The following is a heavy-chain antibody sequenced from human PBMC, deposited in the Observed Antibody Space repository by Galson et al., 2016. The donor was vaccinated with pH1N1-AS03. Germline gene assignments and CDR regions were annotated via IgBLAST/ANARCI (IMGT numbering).Heavy chain of an antibody. V-gene: IGHV4-4*01. CDR1: DDSINNHIY. D-gene: IGHD2/OR15-2a*01. Sequence: ETLSLTCSVSDDSINNHIYWSWVRQAPGKGLEWIGEIFHNGNINYNPSLKSRLSTSVDKPSKEISLSLRSVTTADTAVYFCATHKENRRGDFDSWGQGTLVIVSS. CDR3: ATHKENRRGDFDS. J-gene: IGHJ4*02. CDR2: IFHNGNI.